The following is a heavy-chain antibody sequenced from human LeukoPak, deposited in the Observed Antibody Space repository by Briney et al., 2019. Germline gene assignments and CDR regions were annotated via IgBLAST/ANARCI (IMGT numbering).Heavy chain of an antibody. Sequence: PSETLSLTCAVSGYSISSGYYGGWIRQPPGKALEWIGSIYHSGSTYYNPSLKSRVTISVDTSKNQFSLKLSSVTAADTAVYYCAREIAVAGHRDYWGQGTLVTVSS. J-gene: IGHJ4*02. CDR2: IYHSGST. CDR1: GYSISSGYY. D-gene: IGHD6-19*01. V-gene: IGHV4-38-2*02. CDR3: AREIAVAGHRDY.